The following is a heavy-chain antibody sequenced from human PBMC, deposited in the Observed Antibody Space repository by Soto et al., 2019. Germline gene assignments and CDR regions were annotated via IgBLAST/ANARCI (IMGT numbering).Heavy chain of an antibody. J-gene: IGHJ6*02. D-gene: IGHD5-12*01. CDR1: GFTFSSYA. Sequence: GGSLRLSCAASGFTFSSYAMSWVRQAPGKGLEWVSAISSSGGSTYYADSVKGRFTISRDNSKNTLYLQMNSLRAEDTAVYYCATTVATPLDYDYGMDVWGQGTTVTVSS. CDR3: ATTVATPLDYDYGMDV. CDR2: ISSSGGST. V-gene: IGHV3-23*01.